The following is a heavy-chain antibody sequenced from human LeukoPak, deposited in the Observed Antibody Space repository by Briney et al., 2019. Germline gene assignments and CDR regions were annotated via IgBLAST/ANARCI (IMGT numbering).Heavy chain of an antibody. CDR1: GFTVSGNY. Sequence: GGSLRLSCAASGFTVSGNYMSWVRQAPGKGLEWVSVIYIGGTTYYADSVKGRFTISRDSSKNTLYLQMNSLRAEDTPVYYCTKGDITMIPDWGQGTLVTVSS. J-gene: IGHJ4*02. D-gene: IGHD3-22*01. V-gene: IGHV3-53*01. CDR2: IYIGGTT. CDR3: TKGDITMIPD.